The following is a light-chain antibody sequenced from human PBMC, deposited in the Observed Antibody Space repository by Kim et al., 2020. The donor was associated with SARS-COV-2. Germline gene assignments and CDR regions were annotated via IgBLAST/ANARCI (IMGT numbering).Light chain of an antibody. CDR2: DAS. Sequence: SPGYRATLSCRASQNIDTYLTWYQQRPGQAPRLLVYDASNRATGVPDRFSGSGSGTDFTLTISSLEPEDSSLYSCPHPHTRHAAVPFGAGTKRQI. J-gene: IGKJ4*01. CDR3: PHPHTRHAAVP. V-gene: IGKV3-11*01. CDR1: QNIDTY.